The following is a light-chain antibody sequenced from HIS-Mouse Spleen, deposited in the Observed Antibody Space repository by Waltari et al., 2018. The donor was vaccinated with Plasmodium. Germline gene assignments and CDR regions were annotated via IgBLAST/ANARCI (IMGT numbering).Light chain of an antibody. Sequence: SYELTQPPSVSVSPGQTARITCSGDALPKKYAYWYQQKSGQAPVMVIYENSKRPSGIPESFAGPSSGTMATLTISGAQVEDEADYYCYSTDSSGNHRVFGGGTKLTVL. CDR3: YSTDSSGNHRV. CDR1: ALPKKY. CDR2: ENS. J-gene: IGLJ3*02. V-gene: IGLV3-10*01.